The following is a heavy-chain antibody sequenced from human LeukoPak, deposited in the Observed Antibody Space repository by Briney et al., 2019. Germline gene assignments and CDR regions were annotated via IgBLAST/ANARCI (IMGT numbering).Heavy chain of an antibody. D-gene: IGHD4-23*01. Sequence: PSETLSLTCTVSGGSVTSYYWSWIRQPPGKGLEWIGYIYYSGSTYYNPSLKSRVTISVDTSKNQFSLKLSSVTAADTAVYYCAREPDDYGGNSGGGYFDYWGQGTLVTVSS. CDR3: AREPDDYGGNSGGGYFDY. CDR1: GGSVTSYY. CDR2: IYYSGST. V-gene: IGHV4-30-4*01. J-gene: IGHJ4*02.